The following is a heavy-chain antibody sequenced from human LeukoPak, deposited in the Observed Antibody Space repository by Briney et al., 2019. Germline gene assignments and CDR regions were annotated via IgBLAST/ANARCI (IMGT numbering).Heavy chain of an antibody. V-gene: IGHV3-23*01. CDR1: GFTFGSYA. CDR2: ISGSGGGT. Sequence: GGSLRLSWAASGFTFGSYAMSWVGKAPGKGVGRVSAISGSGGGTYYADSVKGRFTSSRDNSKNTLYLQMNSLRAEDTAVYYCGRYGYNEGWFDYWGQGTLVTVSS. CDR3: GRYGYNEGWFDY. J-gene: IGHJ4*02. D-gene: IGHD5-24*01.